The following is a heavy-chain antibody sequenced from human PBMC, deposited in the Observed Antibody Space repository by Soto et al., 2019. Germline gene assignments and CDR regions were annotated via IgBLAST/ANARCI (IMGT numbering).Heavy chain of an antibody. CDR2: IYWDDDN. CDR3: AHTLWFEEPYYFDY. CDR1: GFSLSTRGVG. J-gene: IGHJ4*02. Sequence: SGPTLVNPTQTLTLTCTFSGFSLSTRGVGVGWIRQPPGKALEWLALIYWDDDNRSSPSLKSRLTISKDTTKNQMILTMTNMNPVDTSIYYCAHTLWFEEPYYFDYWGQGTLVTVSS. V-gene: IGHV2-5*02. D-gene: IGHD3-10*01.